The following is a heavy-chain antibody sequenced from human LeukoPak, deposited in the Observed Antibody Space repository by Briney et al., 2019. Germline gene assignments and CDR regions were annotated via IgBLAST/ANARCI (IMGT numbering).Heavy chain of an antibody. V-gene: IGHV3-30*04. CDR1: GFTFSSYA. CDR3: ARGDYGDSNFDY. J-gene: IGHJ4*02. CDR2: ISYDGSNK. D-gene: IGHD4-17*01. Sequence: GGSLRLSCAASGFTFSSYAMHWVRQAPGKGVEWVAVISYDGSNKYYADSVKGRFTISRDNSKNTLYLQMNSLRAEDTAVYYCARGDYGDSNFDYWGQGTLVTVSS.